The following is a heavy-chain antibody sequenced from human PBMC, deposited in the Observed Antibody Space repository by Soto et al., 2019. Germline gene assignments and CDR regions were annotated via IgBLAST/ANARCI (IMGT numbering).Heavy chain of an antibody. J-gene: IGHJ4*02. CDR2: IYYSGST. V-gene: IGHV4-31*03. D-gene: IGHD2-15*01. CDR3: ARQLGGYKIVVVVAATHGPFGY. Sequence: QVQLQESGPGLVKPSQTLSLTCTVSGGSISSGGYYWSWIRQHPGKGLEWIGYIYYSGSTYYNPSLKSRVTISVDTSKNQFSLKLSSVTAADTAVYYCARQLGGYKIVVVVAATHGPFGYWGQGTLVTVSS. CDR1: GGSISSGGYY.